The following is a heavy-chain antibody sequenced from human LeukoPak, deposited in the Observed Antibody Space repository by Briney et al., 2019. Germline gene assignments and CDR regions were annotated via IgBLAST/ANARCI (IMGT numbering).Heavy chain of an antibody. CDR2: VSGSGGST. Sequence: GGSLRLSCAASGFTFSSYAMSWVRQAPGKGLEWVSSVSGSGGSTYYADPVKGRFTISRDNSKSTLFLQMNSLRAEDTAVYYCAKSSYYDSSGYYREYYFDHWGQGTLVTVSS. J-gene: IGHJ4*02. D-gene: IGHD3-22*01. V-gene: IGHV3-23*01. CDR3: AKSSYYDSSGYYREYYFDH. CDR1: GFTFSSYA.